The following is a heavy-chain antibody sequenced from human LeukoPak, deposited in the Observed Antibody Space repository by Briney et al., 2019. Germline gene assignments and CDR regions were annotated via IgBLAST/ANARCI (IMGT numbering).Heavy chain of an antibody. Sequence: SETLSLTCTVSGGSISSYYWSWIRQPPGKGLEWIGYIYYSGTTNYNPSLRSRATISVDTSKNLFSLKLSSVTAADTAVYYCARGGIQLWSNNWVDPWGQGTLVTVSS. CDR1: GGSISSYY. D-gene: IGHD5-18*01. CDR2: IYYSGTT. V-gene: IGHV4-59*01. J-gene: IGHJ5*02. CDR3: ARGGIQLWSNNWVDP.